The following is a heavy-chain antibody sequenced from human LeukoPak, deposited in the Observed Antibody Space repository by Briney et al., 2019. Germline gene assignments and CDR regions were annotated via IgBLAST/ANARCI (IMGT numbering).Heavy chain of an antibody. CDR3: ARGAGYNYPYYFDY. D-gene: IGHD5-24*01. J-gene: IGHJ4*02. CDR2: INPDGIKR. V-gene: IGHV3-7*03. CDR1: GLTFSSSW. Sequence: GGSLRLSCAVSGLTFSSSWMDWVRQAPGKGLEWVASINPDGIKRYSADSVKGRFTISRDNSKNTLYLQMNSLRAEDTAVYYCARGAGYNYPYYFDYWGQGTLVTVSS.